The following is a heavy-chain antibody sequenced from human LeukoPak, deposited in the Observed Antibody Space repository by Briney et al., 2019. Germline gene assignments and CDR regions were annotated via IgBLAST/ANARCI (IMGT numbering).Heavy chain of an antibody. CDR1: GFTFSSYA. V-gene: IGHV3-30*04. J-gene: IGHJ5*02. D-gene: IGHD6-19*01. CDR2: ISYDGSNK. CDR3: ARGGSSGKNWFDP. Sequence: PGGSLRLSCAASGFTFSSYAMHWVRQAPGKGLEWVAVISYDGSNKYYADSVKGRFTISRDNSKNTLYLQMNSLRAEDTAVYYCARGGSSGKNWFDPWGQGTLVTVSS.